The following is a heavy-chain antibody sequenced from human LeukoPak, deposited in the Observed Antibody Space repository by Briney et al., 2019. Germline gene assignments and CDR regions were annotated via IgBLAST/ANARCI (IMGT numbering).Heavy chain of an antibody. CDR3: ASSIAAAPDAFDI. J-gene: IGHJ3*02. Sequence: SETLSLTCAVSGGSISSGGYSWSWIRQPPGKGLEWIGYIYHSGSTYYNPSLKSRVTVSVDRSKNQFSLKLSSVTAADTAVYYCASSIAAAPDAFDIWGQGTMVTVSS. CDR1: GGSISSGGYS. CDR2: IYHSGST. V-gene: IGHV4-30-2*01. D-gene: IGHD6-13*01.